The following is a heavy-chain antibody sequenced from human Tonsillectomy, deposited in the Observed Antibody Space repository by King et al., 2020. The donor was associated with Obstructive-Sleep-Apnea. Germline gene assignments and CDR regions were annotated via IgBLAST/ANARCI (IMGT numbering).Heavy chain of an antibody. D-gene: IGHD2-21*02. J-gene: IGHJ3*02. CDR3: ARDPKPYCGGGCYSGNAFDI. CDR1: GFTFSTYR. V-gene: IGHV3-21*01. Sequence: VQLVESGGGLVKPGGSLRLSCAASGFTFSTYRVNWVRQAPGKGLEWVSSISSSSSYIYYADSVNGRFTISRDNAKNSLYLHMNSLRAEDTAVYYCARDPKPYCGGGCYSGNAFDIWGQGTMVTVSS. CDR2: ISSSSSYI.